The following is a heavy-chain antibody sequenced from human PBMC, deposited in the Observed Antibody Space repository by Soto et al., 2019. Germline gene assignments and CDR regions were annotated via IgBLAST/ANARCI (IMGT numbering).Heavy chain of an antibody. D-gene: IGHD2-15*01. CDR2: INHSGST. V-gene: IGHV4-34*01. CDR3: ARGDIVVVVFYIRDYYYYYMDV. Sequence: SETLSLTCAVYGGSFSGYYWSWIRQPPGKGLEWIGEINHSGSTNYNPSLKSRVTISVDTSKNQFSLKLSSVAAADTAVYYCARGDIVVVVFYIRDYYYYYMDVCGKVSTVPVSS. CDR1: GGSFSGYY. J-gene: IGHJ6*03.